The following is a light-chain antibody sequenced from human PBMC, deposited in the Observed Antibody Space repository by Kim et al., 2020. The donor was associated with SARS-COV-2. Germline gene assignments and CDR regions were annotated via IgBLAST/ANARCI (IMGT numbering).Light chain of an antibody. Sequence: DIQMTQSPATLSASVGDRVTITCRASQNIETWLAWYQQKPGRAPKVLIYRASVLESGVPSRFSGSGSGTEFTLTISTLQPDDFATYYCQQYNNYLYTFGQGTKLEI. CDR2: RAS. V-gene: IGKV1-5*03. J-gene: IGKJ2*01. CDR1: QNIETW. CDR3: QQYNNYLYT.